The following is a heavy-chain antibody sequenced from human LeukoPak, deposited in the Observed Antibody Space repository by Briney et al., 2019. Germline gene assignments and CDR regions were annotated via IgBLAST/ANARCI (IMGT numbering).Heavy chain of an antibody. CDR2: ISSSGSTI. V-gene: IGHV3-48*03. J-gene: IGHJ5*02. CDR1: GFTFSSYE. Sequence: PGGSLRLSCAASGFTFSSYEMNWVRQAPGKGLEWVSYISSSGSTIYYADSVKARFTISRDNAKNSLYLQMNSLRAEDTAVYYCARSYGSGSYYNSNWFDPWGQGTLVTVSS. CDR3: ARSYGSGSYYNSNWFDP. D-gene: IGHD3-10*01.